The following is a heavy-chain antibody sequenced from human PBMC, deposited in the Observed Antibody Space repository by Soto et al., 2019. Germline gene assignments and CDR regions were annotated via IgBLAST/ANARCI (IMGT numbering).Heavy chain of an antibody. V-gene: IGHV4-31*03. CDR1: GGSISSGGYY. D-gene: IGHD5-18*01. CDR2: IYYSGST. J-gene: IGHJ5*02. Sequence: PSETLSLTCTVSGGSISSGGYYWSWIRQHPGKGLEWIGYIYYSGSTYYNPSLKSRVTISVDTSKNQFSLKLSSVTAADTAVYYCARAWIQNTYNWFDPWGQGTLVTVSS. CDR3: ARAWIQNTYNWFDP.